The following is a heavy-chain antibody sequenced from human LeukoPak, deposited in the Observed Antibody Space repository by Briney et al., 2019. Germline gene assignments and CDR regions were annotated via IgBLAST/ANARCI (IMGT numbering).Heavy chain of an antibody. CDR2: IYYSGST. J-gene: IGHJ4*02. Sequence: PSETLSLTCTVSGYSISSGYYWGWIRQPPGKGLEWIGYIYYSGSTNYNPSLKSRVTISVDTSKNQFSLKLSSVTAADTAVYYCARWLTATNYFDYWGQGTLVTVSS. V-gene: IGHV4-61*01. D-gene: IGHD5-12*01. CDR3: ARWLTATNYFDY. CDR1: GYSISSGYY.